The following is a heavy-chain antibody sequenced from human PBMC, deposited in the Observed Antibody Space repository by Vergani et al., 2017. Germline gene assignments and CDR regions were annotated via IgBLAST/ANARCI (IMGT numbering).Heavy chain of an antibody. CDR1: GGSFFNSGYY. V-gene: IGHV4-39*01. CDR2: MDYNGRA. Sequence: QLQLQESGPGLVKPSGTLSLTCSVTGGSFFNSGYYWGWIRQPPGKGLEWIGSMDYNGRAYATPSLRRRVAISIDTSKMQFSLKLYSLTAADTAIYYCATHVTQDYYNDSDYFDYWGLGTLVTVSS. D-gene: IGHD3-22*01. CDR3: ATHVTQDYYNDSDYFDY. J-gene: IGHJ4*02.